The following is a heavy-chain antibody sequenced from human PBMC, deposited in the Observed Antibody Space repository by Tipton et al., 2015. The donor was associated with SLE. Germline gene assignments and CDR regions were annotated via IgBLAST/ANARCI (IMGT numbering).Heavy chain of an antibody. V-gene: IGHV4-39*07. Sequence: GLVKPSETLSLTCTVSGGSISSSSYYWGWIRQPPGKGLEWIGSIYYSGSTYYNPSLKSRVTISVDTSKNQFSLKLSSVTAADTAVYYCARLRRLILWFRELSYFDYWGQGTLVTVSS. CDR2: IYYSGST. CDR3: ARLRRLILWFRELSYFDY. D-gene: IGHD3-10*01. CDR1: GGSISSSSYY. J-gene: IGHJ4*02.